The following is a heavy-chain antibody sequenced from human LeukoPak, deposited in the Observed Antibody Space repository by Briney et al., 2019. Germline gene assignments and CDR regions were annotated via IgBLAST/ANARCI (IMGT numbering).Heavy chain of an antibody. J-gene: IGHJ4*02. CDR1: GGSISSYY. CDR2: IYYSGST. CDR3: ARGSSYGFSMGY. Sequence: SETLSLTCTVSGGSISSYYWSWIRQPPGKGLGWIGYIYYSGSTNYNPSLKSRVTISVDTSKNQFSLKLSSVTAADTAVYYCARGSSYGFSMGYWGQGTLVTVSS. D-gene: IGHD5-18*01. V-gene: IGHV4-59*01.